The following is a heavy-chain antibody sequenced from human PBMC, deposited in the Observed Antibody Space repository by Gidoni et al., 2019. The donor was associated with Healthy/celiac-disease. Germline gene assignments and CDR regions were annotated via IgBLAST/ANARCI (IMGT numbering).Heavy chain of an antibody. CDR3: TRRTTPYYYGSGSYPYYYYGMDV. CDR1: GCTFRGWA. Sequence: EVQLVESGGALVQPGGSRKLSGAAAGCTFRGWAMHWVRQASGKGLEWVGRIRSQANSYATAYAASVKGRFTISRDDSKNTAYLQMNSLKTEDTAVYYCTRRTTPYYYGSGSYPYYYYGMDVWGQGTTVTVSS. CDR2: IRSQANSYAT. J-gene: IGHJ6*02. V-gene: IGHV3-73*02. D-gene: IGHD3-10*01.